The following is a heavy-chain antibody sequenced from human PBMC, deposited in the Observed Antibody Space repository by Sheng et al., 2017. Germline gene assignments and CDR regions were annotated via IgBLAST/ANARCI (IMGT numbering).Heavy chain of an antibody. Sequence: QVQLQESGPGLVKPSETLSLTCAVSGYSISSGYYWGWIRQPPGKGLEWIGSIYHSGSTYYNPSLKSRVTISVDTSKNQFSLKLSSVTAADTAVYYCARRCGYFGPGWFDPWGQGTLVTVSS. V-gene: IGHV4-38-2*01. CDR3: ARRCGYFGPGWFDP. J-gene: IGHJ5*02. CDR1: GYSISSGYY. D-gene: IGHD3-22*01. CDR2: IYHSGST.